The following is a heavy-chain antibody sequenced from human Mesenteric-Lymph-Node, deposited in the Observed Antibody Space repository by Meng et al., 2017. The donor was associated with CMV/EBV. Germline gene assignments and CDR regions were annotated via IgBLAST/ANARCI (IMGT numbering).Heavy chain of an antibody. CDR1: GGTFSSYA. V-gene: IGHV1-69*05. Sequence: SVKVSCKASGGTFSSYAISWVRQAPGQGLEWMGGIIPIFGTANYAQKFQGRVTITTDKSTSTAYMELSSLRSEDTAVYYCARGLETNLGFDYWGQGTLVTVSS. D-gene: IGHD3-16*01. CDR3: ARGLETNLGFDY. CDR2: IIPIFGTA. J-gene: IGHJ4*02.